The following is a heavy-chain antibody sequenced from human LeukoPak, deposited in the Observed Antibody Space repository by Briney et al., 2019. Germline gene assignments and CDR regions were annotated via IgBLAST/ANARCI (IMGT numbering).Heavy chain of an antibody. Sequence: SETLSLTCTVSGGSISSYYWSWIRQPPGKGLEWIGYIYYSGTTNYNPSLKSRVTILVDTSKNQFSLKLSSVTAADTAVYYCAREYSSSWYRLGPFDYWGQGTLVTVSS. CDR2: IYYSGTT. V-gene: IGHV4-59*12. CDR3: AREYSSSWYRLGPFDY. CDR1: GGSISSYY. D-gene: IGHD6-13*01. J-gene: IGHJ4*02.